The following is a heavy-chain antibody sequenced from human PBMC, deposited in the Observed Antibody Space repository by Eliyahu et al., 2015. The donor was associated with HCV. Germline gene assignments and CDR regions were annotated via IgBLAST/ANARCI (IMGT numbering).Heavy chain of an antibody. CDR3: ALEGGSSGPRWFDP. CDR1: GGTFTSHT. Sequence: GSSVKVSCKASGGTFTSHTISWVRQAPGQGLEWLGGXIPVFGTPXYAQKFQGRVTITADESTNTAYMELSSLRSEDTAVYYCALEGGSSGPRWFDPWGQGTLVTVSS. CDR2: XIPVFGTP. V-gene: IGHV1-69*01. D-gene: IGHD6-19*01. J-gene: IGHJ5*02.